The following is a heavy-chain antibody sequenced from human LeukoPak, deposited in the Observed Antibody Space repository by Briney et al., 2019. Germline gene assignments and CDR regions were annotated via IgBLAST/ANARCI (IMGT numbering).Heavy chain of an antibody. D-gene: IGHD6-6*01. V-gene: IGHV4-39*07. CDR1: GGSISSSSYY. CDR2: IYYSGST. Sequence: PSETLSLTCTVSGGSISSSSYYWGWIRQPPGKGLEWIGSIYYSGSTYYNPSLESRVTISVDTSKNQFSLKLSSVTAADTAVYYCARSIAARPAFDYWGQGTLVTVSS. CDR3: ARSIAARPAFDY. J-gene: IGHJ4*02.